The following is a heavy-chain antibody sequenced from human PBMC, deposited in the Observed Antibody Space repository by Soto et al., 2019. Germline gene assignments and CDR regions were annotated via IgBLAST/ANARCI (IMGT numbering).Heavy chain of an antibody. J-gene: IGHJ6*02. CDR3: ARDRFLGVVVGYYGMDV. CDR1: GYTFTGYY. Sequence: QVQLVQSGAEVKKPGASVKVSCKASGYTFTGYYMHWVRQAPGQGLEWMGWINPNSGGTNYAQKFQGGDTMPRNTTISTAYMKLSKLRSDDTAVYYCARDRFLGVVVGYYGMDVWGQGTTVTVSS. D-gene: IGHD2-15*01. V-gene: IGHV1-2*02. CDR2: INPNSGGT.